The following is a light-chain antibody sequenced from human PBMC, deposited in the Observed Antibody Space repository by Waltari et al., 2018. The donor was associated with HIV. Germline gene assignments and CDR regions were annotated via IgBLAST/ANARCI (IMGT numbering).Light chain of an antibody. CDR2: GKN. J-gene: IGLJ3*02. V-gene: IGLV3-19*01. Sequence: SSELTQDPAVSVALGQTVRITCHGDSLRNYFASWYQQKPGQAPVLVIYGKNNRPSGIPDRFSGSSSGNTATLTITGSQAGDEADYYCNSRDSSGNHWVFGGGTKLTVL. CDR3: NSRDSSGNHWV. CDR1: SLRNYF.